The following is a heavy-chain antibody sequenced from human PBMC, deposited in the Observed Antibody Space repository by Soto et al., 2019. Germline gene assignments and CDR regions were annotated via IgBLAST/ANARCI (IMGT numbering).Heavy chain of an antibody. V-gene: IGHV3-13*04. D-gene: IGHD3-9*01. J-gene: IGHJ4*02. Sequence: EVQLVESGGGLVQPGGSLRLSCAASGFTFSSYDMHWVRQATGKGLEWVSAIGTAGDTYYPGSVKGRFTIYRENAKNSLYRQSNRMRAGDTAVYYCARGGPTYYDILTGPTLPDYWGQGTLVTVSS. CDR2: IGTAGDT. CDR3: ARGGPTYYDILTGPTLPDY. CDR1: GFTFSSYD.